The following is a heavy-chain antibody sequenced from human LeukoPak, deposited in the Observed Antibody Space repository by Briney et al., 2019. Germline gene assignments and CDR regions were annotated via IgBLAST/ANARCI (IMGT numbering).Heavy chain of an antibody. Sequence: GGSLRLSCAASGFTVSSNYMSWVRQAPGKGLEWVSVIYSGGSTYYADSVKGRFTISRDNSKNTLYLQMNSLRAEDTAVYYCARARTWYFWFDPWGQGTLVTVSS. CDR1: GFTVSSNY. CDR3: ARARTWYFWFDP. D-gene: IGHD6-13*01. J-gene: IGHJ5*02. V-gene: IGHV3-53*01. CDR2: IYSGGST.